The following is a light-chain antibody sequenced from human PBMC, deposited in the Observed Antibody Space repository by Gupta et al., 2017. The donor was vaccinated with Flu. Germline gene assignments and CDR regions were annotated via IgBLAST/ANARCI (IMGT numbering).Light chain of an antibody. Sequence: ERATLSCRASQGVSSSYLAWYQQRPGQAPRLLIHAASSRAPGIPDRFTGSGSGTDFTLTISRLEPEDFAVYYCQQYDSSPRTFGQGTKVEIK. CDR3: QQYDSSPRT. CDR2: AAS. J-gene: IGKJ1*01. V-gene: IGKV3-20*01. CDR1: QGVSSSY.